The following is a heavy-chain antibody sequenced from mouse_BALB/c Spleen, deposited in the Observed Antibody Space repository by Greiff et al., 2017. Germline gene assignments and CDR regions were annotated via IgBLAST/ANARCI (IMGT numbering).Heavy chain of an antibody. J-gene: IGHJ2*01. V-gene: IGHV5-17*02. D-gene: IGHD1-1*01. CDR3: ARGPHYYGSSYYFDY. Sequence: EVKLVESGGGLVQPGGSRKLSCAASGFTFSSFGMHWVRQAPEKGLEWVAYISSGSSTNNYADTVKGRFTISRDKPKNTLFLQMTSLRSEDTAMYDCARGPHYYGSSYYFDYWGQGTTLTVSS. CDR1: GFTFSSFG. CDR2: ISSGSSTN.